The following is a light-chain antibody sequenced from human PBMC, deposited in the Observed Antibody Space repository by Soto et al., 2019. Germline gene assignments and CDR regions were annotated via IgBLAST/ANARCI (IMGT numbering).Light chain of an antibody. CDR3: SSYTGSRDFYV. V-gene: IGLV2-8*01. Sequence: QPSSATGSGGESGRVSCTGTGSSVGRFNFVSWYQQHPGKAPRLLIYEVTKRPSGVPDRFSGSKSGNAASLTVSGLQAEDEADYFCSSYTGSRDFYVFGTGTKVTVL. CDR1: GSSVGRFNF. CDR2: EVT. J-gene: IGLJ1*01.